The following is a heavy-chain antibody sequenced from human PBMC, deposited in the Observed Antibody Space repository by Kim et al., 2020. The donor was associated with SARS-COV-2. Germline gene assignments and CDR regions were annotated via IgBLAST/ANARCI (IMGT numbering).Heavy chain of an antibody. CDR3: ASMRRNWGSSDGMDV. D-gene: IGHD7-27*01. V-gene: IGHV1-18*01. Sequence: ASVKVSCKASGYTFTSYGISWVRQAPGQGLEWMGWISAYNGNTNYAQKLQGRVTMTTDTSTSTAYMELRSLRSDDTAVYYCASMRRNWGSSDGMDVWGQGTTVTVSS. J-gene: IGHJ6*02. CDR1: GYTFTSYG. CDR2: ISAYNGNT.